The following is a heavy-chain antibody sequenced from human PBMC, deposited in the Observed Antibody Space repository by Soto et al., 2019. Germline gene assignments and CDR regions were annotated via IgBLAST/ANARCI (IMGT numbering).Heavy chain of an antibody. J-gene: IGHJ4*02. Sequence: EVQLVESGGGLVQPGGSLRLSCAASGFTFSDHFMDWVRQAPGKGLEWVGRIRKRGNSYTTEYVASVKGRFAISRDDSKNSLYLQMNSLKTEDTAVYYCALYYLDSGGYYSGVGYWGQGTLVTVSS. D-gene: IGHD3-22*01. CDR3: ALYYLDSGGYYSGVGY. CDR1: GFTFSDHF. V-gene: IGHV3-72*01. CDR2: IRKRGNSYTT.